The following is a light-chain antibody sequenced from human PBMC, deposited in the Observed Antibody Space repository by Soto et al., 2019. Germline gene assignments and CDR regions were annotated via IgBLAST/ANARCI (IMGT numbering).Light chain of an antibody. CDR1: SSNIGSNF. CDR2: RYN. V-gene: IGLV1-44*01. Sequence: QSALTQPPAVSATPGQTLTISCSGNSSNIGSNFVYWYQHVPGTAPKLLISRYNQRPSGVPDRFSAAKSDTSASLTISGLQSEDEADYYCQAYDYSLTASVFGGGTKLTVL. CDR3: QAYDYSLTASV. J-gene: IGLJ3*02.